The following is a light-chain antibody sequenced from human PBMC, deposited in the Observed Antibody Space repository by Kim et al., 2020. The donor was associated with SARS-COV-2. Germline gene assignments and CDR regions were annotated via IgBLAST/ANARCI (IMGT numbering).Light chain of an antibody. CDR1: SSNIGAGYD. CDR2: GNS. V-gene: IGLV1-40*01. J-gene: IGLJ1*01. CDR3: QSYDSSLSGYNYV. Sequence: VTISCTGSSSNIGAGYDVHWYQQLPGTAPKLLIYGNSNRPSGVPDRFSGSKSGTSASLAITGLQAEDEADYYCQSYDSSLSGYNYVFGTGTKVNVL.